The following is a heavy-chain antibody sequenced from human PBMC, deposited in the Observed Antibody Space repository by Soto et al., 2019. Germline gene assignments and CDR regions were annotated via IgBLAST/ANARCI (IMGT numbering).Heavy chain of an antibody. J-gene: IGHJ6*03. CDR2: INHSGST. V-gene: IGHV4-34*01. D-gene: IGHD2-2*01. CDR3: ARGLHCSSTSCLYYYYYYMDV. CDR1: GGSFSGYY. Sequence: SETLSLTCAVYGGSFSGYYWSWIRQPPGKGLEWIGEINHSGSTNYNPSLKSRVTISVDTSKNQFSLKLSSVTAADTAVYYCARGLHCSSTSCLYYYYYYMDVWGKGTTVTVSS.